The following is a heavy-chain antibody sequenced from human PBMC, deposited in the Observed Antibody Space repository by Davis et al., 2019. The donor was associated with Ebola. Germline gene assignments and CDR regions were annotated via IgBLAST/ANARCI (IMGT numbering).Heavy chain of an antibody. J-gene: IGHJ6*02. CDR2: ISAYNGNT. Sequence: ASVTVSCKTSGYIFTSYGITWVRQAPGQGLEWMGWISAYNGNTNYAQNVQDRVTMTTDTSTSIAYMELSSLRSEDTAVYYCARGHSGSYSRNYYYGMDVWGQGTTVTVSS. V-gene: IGHV1-18*01. D-gene: IGHD1-26*01. CDR3: ARGHSGSYSRNYYYGMDV. CDR1: GYIFTSYG.